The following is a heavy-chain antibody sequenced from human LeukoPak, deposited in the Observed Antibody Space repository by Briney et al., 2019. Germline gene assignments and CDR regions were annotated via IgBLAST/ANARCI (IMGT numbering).Heavy chain of an antibody. CDR2: INHSGST. D-gene: IGHD3-10*01. CDR3: ARGEYYFDY. V-gene: IGHV4-34*01. CDR1: GGSFSGYY. J-gene: IGHJ4*02. Sequence: SETLSLTCAVYGGSFSGYYWSWIRQPPGKGLEWIGEINHSGSTNYNPSLKSRVTISVDTSKNQFSLKLSSVTAADTAVYYCARGEYYFDYWGQGTLVTVSS.